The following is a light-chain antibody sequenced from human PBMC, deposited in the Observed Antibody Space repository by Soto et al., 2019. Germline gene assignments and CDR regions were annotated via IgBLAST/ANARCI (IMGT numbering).Light chain of an antibody. V-gene: IGKV3-20*01. Sequence: EIVLTQSPGILSLSPGERATLSCRASQKISNKYLAWYQQKPVQAPRLLIFGASTRATGIPDRFVGRGSGTDFTRTISRLEPEDFAVYYCQQYDLALNFGPGTKVEIK. J-gene: IGKJ3*01. CDR3: QQYDLALN. CDR1: QKISNKY. CDR2: GAS.